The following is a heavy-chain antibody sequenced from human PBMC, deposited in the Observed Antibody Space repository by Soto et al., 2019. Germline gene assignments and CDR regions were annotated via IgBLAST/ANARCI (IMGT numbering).Heavy chain of an antibody. CDR2: IHSSGAT. CDR1: VASITTYGYY. J-gene: IGHJ4*02. D-gene: IGHD5-12*01. V-gene: IGHV4-31*03. CDR3: SRPGYSNYDSDY. Sequence: SETLSLTCTVSVASITTYGYYWSWIRQNPGKGLEWIGYIHSSGATSYNPSLKSRVTISSDMSKKQFPLKLTSVTAADTAVYYCSRPGYSNYDSDYWGQGTLVTVSS.